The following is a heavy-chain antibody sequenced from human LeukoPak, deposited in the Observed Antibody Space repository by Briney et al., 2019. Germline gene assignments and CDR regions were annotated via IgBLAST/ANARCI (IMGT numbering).Heavy chain of an antibody. Sequence: ASVKVSCKASGYTFTSYYMHWVRQAPGQGLEWMGIINPSGGSTSYAQKFQGRVTMTRDTSTSTVYMELSSLRSEDTAVYYCARHWGPYDFASLKVNMDVWGKGTTVTVSS. CDR1: GYTFTSYY. J-gene: IGHJ6*03. V-gene: IGHV1-46*01. D-gene: IGHD3-3*01. CDR3: ARHWGPYDFASLKVNMDV. CDR2: INPSGGST.